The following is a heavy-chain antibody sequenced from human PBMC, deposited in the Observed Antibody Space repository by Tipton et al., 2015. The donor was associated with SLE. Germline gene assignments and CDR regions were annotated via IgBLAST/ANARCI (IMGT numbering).Heavy chain of an antibody. CDR3: AREALGDYYFMDV. D-gene: IGHD1-26*01. Sequence: TLSLTCDVSGGSFSDYYWTWIRQSPGKGLEWIGQITHSGGAIYNPSLKSRVTISVDTSKRQFSLRLSSVTAADAAIYYCAREALGDYYFMDVWDTGTTVTVSS. V-gene: IGHV4-34*01. CDR1: GGSFSDYY. CDR2: ITHSGGA. J-gene: IGHJ6*03.